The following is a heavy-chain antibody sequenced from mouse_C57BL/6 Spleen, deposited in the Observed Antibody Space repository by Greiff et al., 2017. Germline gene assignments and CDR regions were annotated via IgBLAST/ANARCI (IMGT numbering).Heavy chain of an antibody. CDR1: GFNIKDYY. CDR3: TAYDYDRAWFAY. Sequence: EVQLQESGAELVRPGASVKLSCTASGFNIKDYYMHWVKQRPEQGLEWIGRIDPEDGDTEYAPKFQGKATMTADTSSNTAYLQLSSLTSEDTAVYYCTAYDYDRAWFAYWGQGTLVTVSA. CDR2: IDPEDGDT. D-gene: IGHD2-4*01. J-gene: IGHJ3*01. V-gene: IGHV14-1*01.